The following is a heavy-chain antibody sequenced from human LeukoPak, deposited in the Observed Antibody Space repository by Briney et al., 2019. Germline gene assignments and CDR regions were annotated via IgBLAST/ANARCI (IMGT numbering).Heavy chain of an antibody. CDR1: GGSISVTNW. V-gene: IGHV4-4*02. CDR2: IYHTGST. J-gene: IGHJ3*02. CDR3: ARGEMAAIEDAFDI. Sequence: SGTLSLTCTVSGGSISVTNWWSWVRQPPGKGLEWIGDIYHTGSTNYNPSLRSRVTLSIEKSKNQFSLKLSSVTAADTAVYYCARGEMAAIEDAFDIWGQGTMVTVSS. D-gene: IGHD5-24*01.